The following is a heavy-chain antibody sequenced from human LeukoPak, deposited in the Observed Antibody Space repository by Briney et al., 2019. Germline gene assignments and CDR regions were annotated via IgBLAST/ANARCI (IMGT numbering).Heavy chain of an antibody. Sequence: GGSLRLSCAASGLTFSSYAMSWVRQAPGKGLEWVTFISYDGNDKYYGDSVKGRFTISRDNSKNTLYLQMNSLRPEDTAVYYCAKDAIIVATIREIDSWGQGTLVTVSS. V-gene: IGHV3-30*18. CDR3: AKDAIIVATIREIDS. CDR1: GLTFSSYA. D-gene: IGHD5-12*01. J-gene: IGHJ4*02. CDR2: ISYDGNDK.